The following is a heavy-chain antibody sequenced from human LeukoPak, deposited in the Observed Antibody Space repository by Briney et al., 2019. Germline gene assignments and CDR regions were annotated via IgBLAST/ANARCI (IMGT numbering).Heavy chain of an antibody. CDR3: AIWFGELYYYYGMDV. Sequence: SETLSLTCTVSGGSVSSHYWSWIRQSPGKGLEWIGHIYVSGSTNYNPSLKSRVTISVDTSKNQFSLKLSSVTAADTAVYYCAIWFGELYYYYGMDVWGQGTTVTVSS. CDR2: IYVSGST. V-gene: IGHV4-4*09. D-gene: IGHD3-10*01. J-gene: IGHJ6*02. CDR1: GGSVSSHY.